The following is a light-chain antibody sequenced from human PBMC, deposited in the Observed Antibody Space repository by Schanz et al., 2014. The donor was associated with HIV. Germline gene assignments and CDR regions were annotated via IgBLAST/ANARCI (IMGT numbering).Light chain of an antibody. CDR2: GAS. CDR1: QSLGGSQ. V-gene: IGKV3-20*01. Sequence: EIVLTQSPGTLSLSPGEGATLSCRASQSLGGSQLAWYQHKPGQAPRLLIYGASSRATGIPDRFSGGVSGTDFTLTISRVEPEDFAVYFCQLYGSSPPFTFGPGTKVDVK. J-gene: IGKJ3*01. CDR3: QLYGSSPPFT.